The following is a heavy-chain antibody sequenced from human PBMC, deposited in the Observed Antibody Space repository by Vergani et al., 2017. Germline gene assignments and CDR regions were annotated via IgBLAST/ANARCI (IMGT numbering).Heavy chain of an antibody. CDR1: EYSFGNYW. D-gene: IGHD1-1*01. CDR2: IYPADSDT. V-gene: IGHV5-51*01. J-gene: IGHJ4*02. Sequence: EVELVQSGPEMRTPGESLKISCKGSEYSFGNYWIGWVRQMPGKGLEWMGIIYPADSDTRYSPSFQGQVTISADKSLSTAFLQWDSLKASDTALYYCARHTTYTDSWGQGTLVTVSS. CDR3: ARHTTYTDS.